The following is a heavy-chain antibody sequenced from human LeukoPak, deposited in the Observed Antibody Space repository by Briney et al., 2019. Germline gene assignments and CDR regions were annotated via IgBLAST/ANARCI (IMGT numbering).Heavy chain of an antibody. J-gene: IGHJ4*02. CDR3: SKDLTTRSIGYFDY. CDR1: GFTFSIYA. V-gene: IGHV3-23*01. Sequence: PGGSLRLSCAASGFTFSIYAMNWVRQAPGEGPEWVSSISGSGGEIRYADSVKGRFTISRDNSQNTLYLRMNSLRVEDTAIYYCSKDLTTRSIGYFDYWGQGTLATVSS. CDR2: ISGSGGEI. D-gene: IGHD1-1*01.